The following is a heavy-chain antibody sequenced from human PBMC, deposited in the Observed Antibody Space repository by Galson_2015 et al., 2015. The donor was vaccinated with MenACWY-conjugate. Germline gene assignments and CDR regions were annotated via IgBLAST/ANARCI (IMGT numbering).Heavy chain of an antibody. V-gene: IGHV4-59*01. CDR2: ISYSGTT. J-gene: IGHJ4*02. Sequence: ETLSLTCSVSGGSISTNYWSWIRQPPGKGLEWIGYISYSGTTNYNPSLKSRVAISVDTSKNQFSLKLSSVTAADTAVYYCAVSRDGYNDYWGQGILVTVSS. CDR1: GGSISTNY. CDR3: AVSRDGYNDY. D-gene: IGHD5-24*01.